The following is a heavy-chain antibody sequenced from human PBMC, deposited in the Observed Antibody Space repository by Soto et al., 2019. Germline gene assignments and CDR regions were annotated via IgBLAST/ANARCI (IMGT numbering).Heavy chain of an antibody. V-gene: IGHV3-23*01. J-gene: IGHJ4*02. CDR2: ISDSGGST. Sequence: PGGSLRLSCAASGFTFSSYAMTWVRQAPGKGLEWVTAISDSGGSTYYEDSVKGRFTISRDNAKKTLYLQLNSLRAEDTAVYYCAKVGDYGDYFDYWGQGTLVTVSS. D-gene: IGHD4-17*01. CDR1: GFTFSSYA. CDR3: AKVGDYGDYFDY.